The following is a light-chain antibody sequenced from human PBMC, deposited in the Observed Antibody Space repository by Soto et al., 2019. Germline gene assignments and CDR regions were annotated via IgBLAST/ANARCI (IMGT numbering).Light chain of an antibody. J-gene: IGLJ1*01. CDR3: QSYDNMVSPYNYV. V-gene: IGLV1-40*01. Sequence: QSVLTQPPSVSGAPGQRVTISCTGSSSNLGSGYDVQWYQQLPGAAPKLLIYGNTNRPSGVPDRFSGSKSGTSASLAISGLQAEDDAEYFCQSYDNMVSPYNYVFGTGTKVTVL. CDR1: SSNLGSGYD. CDR2: GNT.